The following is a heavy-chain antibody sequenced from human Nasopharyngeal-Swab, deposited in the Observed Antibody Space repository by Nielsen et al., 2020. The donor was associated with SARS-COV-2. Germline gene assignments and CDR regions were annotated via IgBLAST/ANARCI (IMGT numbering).Heavy chain of an antibody. CDR2: IKQDGSEK. CDR3: ARDQIAVAGTSYYYGMDV. CDR1: GYTLTELS. J-gene: IGHJ6*02. V-gene: IGHV3-7*01. Sequence: SCKVSGYTLTELSMHWVRQAPGKGLEWVANIKQDGSEKYYVDSVKGRFTISRDNAKNSLYLQMNSLRAEDTAVYYCARDQIAVAGTSYYYGMDVWGQGTTVTVSS. D-gene: IGHD6-19*01.